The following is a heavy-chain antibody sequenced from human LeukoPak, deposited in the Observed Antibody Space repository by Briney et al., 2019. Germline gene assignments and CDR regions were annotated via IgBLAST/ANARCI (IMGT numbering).Heavy chain of an antibody. CDR1: GFTFSSYA. D-gene: IGHD6-19*01. CDR3: ARVSSGWSSPFDY. Sequence: GGSLRLSCAASGFTFSSYAMSWVRQAPGKGLEWVSAISGSGGSTYYADSVTGRFTISRDNSKNTLYLQMDSLRAEDTAVYYCARVSSGWSSPFDYWGQGTLVTVSS. V-gene: IGHV3-23*01. J-gene: IGHJ4*02. CDR2: ISGSGGST.